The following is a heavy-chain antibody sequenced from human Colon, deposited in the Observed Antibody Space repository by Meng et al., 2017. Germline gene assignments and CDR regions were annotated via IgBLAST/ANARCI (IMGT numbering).Heavy chain of an antibody. D-gene: IGHD6-19*01. Sequence: QVPLQGSGPGLVTPSVPLSLTCGVSGVSFPSGQFWTWVRQPPGKGLEWIGEFHYTGPINYKPSLMSRVTISVDTSRNQFSLRLTSVTAADTAVYYCAASSGWYRIDSWGQGTLVTVSS. V-gene: IGHV4-4*02. J-gene: IGHJ4*02. CDR1: GVSFPSGQF. CDR3: AASSGWYRIDS. CDR2: FHYTGPI.